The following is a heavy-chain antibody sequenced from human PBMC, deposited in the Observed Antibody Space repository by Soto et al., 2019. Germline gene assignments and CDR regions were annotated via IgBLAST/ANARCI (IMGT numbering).Heavy chain of an antibody. Sequence: GASVKVSCKASGGTFSSYAISWVRQAPGQGLEWMGGIIPIFGTANYAQKFQGRVTITADESTSTAYMELSRLRSDDTAVYYCAREPTTRDAAFDIWGQGTMVTVSS. CDR2: IIPIFGTA. J-gene: IGHJ3*02. CDR3: AREPTTRDAAFDI. V-gene: IGHV1-69*13. D-gene: IGHD4-17*01. CDR1: GGTFSSYA.